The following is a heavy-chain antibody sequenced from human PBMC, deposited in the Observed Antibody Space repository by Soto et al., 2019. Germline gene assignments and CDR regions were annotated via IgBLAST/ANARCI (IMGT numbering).Heavy chain of an antibody. J-gene: IGHJ4*02. Sequence: QLQLQESGPGLVKPSETLSLTCTVSGGSISSSSYYWGWIRQPPGKGLEWIGSIYYSGSTYYNPSLKSRVTISVDTSKNQFPLKLSSVTAADTAVYYCARTIPRPGGSRPFDYWGQGTLVTVSS. CDR3: ARTIPRPGGSRPFDY. D-gene: IGHD2-15*01. CDR2: IYYSGST. CDR1: GGSISSSSYY. V-gene: IGHV4-39*01.